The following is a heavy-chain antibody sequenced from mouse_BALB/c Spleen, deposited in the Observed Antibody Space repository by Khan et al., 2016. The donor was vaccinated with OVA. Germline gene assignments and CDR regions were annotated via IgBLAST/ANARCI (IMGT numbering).Heavy chain of an antibody. CDR1: GYNIKDTY. CDR2: IDPANGNT. Sequence: VQLQQSGAELVKPGAPVKLSCTASGYNIKDTYMHWVKQRPEQGLEWIGRIDPANGNTEYDPKFQGKATITADTPSNTAYLQLSSLTSEDTAVYYCARWPRGYWGQGTTLTVSS. CDR3: ARWPRGY. J-gene: IGHJ2*01. V-gene: IGHV14-3*02.